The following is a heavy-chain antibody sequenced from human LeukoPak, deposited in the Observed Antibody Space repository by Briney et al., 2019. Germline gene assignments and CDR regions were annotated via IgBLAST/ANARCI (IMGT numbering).Heavy chain of an antibody. CDR3: ARSYNSGGKEWIDF. J-gene: IGHJ4*02. CDR1: GFTFSSYD. CDR2: ISNDGSNK. Sequence: GGSLRLSCEASGFTFSSYDMHWVRQAPGKGLEWAAVISNDGSNKHYIEAVKGRFAISRDKSKNTLYLQVNSLRSEDTAVYYCARSYNSGGKEWIDFWGQGPLVIVSS. D-gene: IGHD2-15*01. V-gene: IGHV3-30*09.